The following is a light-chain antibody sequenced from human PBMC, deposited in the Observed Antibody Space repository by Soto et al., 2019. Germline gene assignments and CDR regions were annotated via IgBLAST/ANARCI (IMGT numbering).Light chain of an antibody. V-gene: IGKV3D-20*02. CDR3: QQYNNWPPT. CDR2: GAS. CDR1: RHVYINA. J-gene: IGKJ1*01. Sequence: VVLTQSPATLSLSPGERATLSCRASRHVYINALGWYQQKPGRTPTLLIYGASTRATDVPDRFSATGSGTDFSLTISRVEPEDSAVYYCQQYNNWPPTFGQGTKVEIK.